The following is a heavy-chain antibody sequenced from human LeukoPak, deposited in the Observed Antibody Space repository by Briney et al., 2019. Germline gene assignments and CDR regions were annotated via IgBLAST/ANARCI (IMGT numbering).Heavy chain of an antibody. J-gene: IGHJ5*02. CDR2: INAGNGNT. Sequence: GASVKVSCKASGYTFTSYAMHWVRQAPGQRLEWMGWINAGNGNTKYSQKFQGRVTITRDTSASTAYMELSSLRSEDTAVYYCAILTYYYGSGPNWFDPWGQGTLVTVSS. D-gene: IGHD3-10*01. V-gene: IGHV1-3*01. CDR3: AILTYYYGSGPNWFDP. CDR1: GYTFTSYA.